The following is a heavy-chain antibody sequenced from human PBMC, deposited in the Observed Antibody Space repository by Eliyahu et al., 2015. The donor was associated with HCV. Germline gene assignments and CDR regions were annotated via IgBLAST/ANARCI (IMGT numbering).Heavy chain of an antibody. V-gene: IGHV3-49*04. CDR3: TRGIDF. CDR2: IGSNSYGGTT. CDR1: GFNFGDYA. Sequence: VQLVESGGRLVQXGRSLRLSCKTSGFNFGDYAMGWVXQAPGKGLEWVGFIGSNSYGGTTEYAASVKGRFSISRDDSNTIAYLQMNSLKPEDTAMYYCTRGIDFWGQGTLVTVSS. J-gene: IGHJ4*02.